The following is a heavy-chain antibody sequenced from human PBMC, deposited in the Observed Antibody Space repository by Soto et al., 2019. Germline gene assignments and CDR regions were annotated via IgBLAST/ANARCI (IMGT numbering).Heavy chain of an antibody. CDR1: GFSFSNYG. D-gene: IGHD2-2*01. J-gene: IGHJ4*02. CDR3: ASDTGLYRGSSPSACFDY. V-gene: IGHV3-33*01. CDR2: VWYDGNNK. Sequence: QVQLVESGGGVVQPGRSLRLSCEASGFSFSNYGMHWVRQAPGEGLEWVAVVWYDGNNKYYADSVKGRFSISRDNSKNKLYLQMNSLRAEDTAVYYGASDTGLYRGSSPSACFDYWGQGSLVTVSS.